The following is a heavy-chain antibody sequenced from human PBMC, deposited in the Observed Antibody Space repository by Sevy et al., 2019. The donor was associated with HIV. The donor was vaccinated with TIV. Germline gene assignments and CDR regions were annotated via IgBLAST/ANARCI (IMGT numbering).Heavy chain of an antibody. CDR2: IYSGGST. CDR1: TFRVIDNY. J-gene: IGHJ6*02. V-gene: IGHV3-66*01. CDR3: ARDRYYDASGYYYYYYGLDV. Sequence: GGSLRLSCAASTFRVIDNYMSWVRQAPGKGLEWVSTIYSGGSTFYADSVKGRFTISRDNSKNTLYLQMNSLRAEDTAFYYCARDRYYDASGYYYYYYGLDVWGQGTTVTVSS. D-gene: IGHD3-22*01.